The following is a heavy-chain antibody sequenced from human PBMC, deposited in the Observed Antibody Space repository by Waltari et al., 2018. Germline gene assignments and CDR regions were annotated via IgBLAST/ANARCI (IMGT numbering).Heavy chain of an antibody. CDR1: GFSLSNYG. J-gene: IGHJ4*02. Sequence: QVQLVESGGGVVQPGKSLRLSCVASGFSLSNYGMHWVRQTPGRGLGWVALTWSDGSVEYYADSVRGRFTVSRDNSKNILYLDMGSLRVDDTATYYCAKDAFGNTYLDYWGQGTLVTVSS. CDR2: TWSDGSVE. V-gene: IGHV3-33*03. CDR3: AKDAFGNTYLDY. D-gene: IGHD3-10*01.